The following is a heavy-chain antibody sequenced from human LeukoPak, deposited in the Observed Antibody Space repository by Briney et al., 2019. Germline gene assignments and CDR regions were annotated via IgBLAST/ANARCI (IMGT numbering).Heavy chain of an antibody. CDR2: IYWDDDK. Sequence: SGPTLVNPTQTLTLTCTFSGFSLSTSGVGVGWIRQPPGKALEWLALIYWDDDKRYSPSLKSRLTITKDTSKNQVVLTMTNMDPVDTATYYCAHSWGYYDSSGYYYNFDYWGQGTLVTVSS. CDR1: GFSLSTSGVG. D-gene: IGHD3-22*01. CDR3: AHSWGYYDSSGYYYNFDY. J-gene: IGHJ4*02. V-gene: IGHV2-5*02.